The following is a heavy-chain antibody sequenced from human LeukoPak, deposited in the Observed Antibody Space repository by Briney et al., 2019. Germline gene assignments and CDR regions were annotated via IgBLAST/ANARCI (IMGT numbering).Heavy chain of an antibody. J-gene: IGHJ5*02. Sequence: SETLSLTCAVYGGSFSGYYWSWIRQPPGKGLEWIGEINHSGSTNYNPSLKSRVTISVDTSKNQFSLKLSSVTAADTAVYYCARDNAPWRQGTLVTVSS. V-gene: IGHV4-34*01. CDR1: GGSFSGYY. CDR3: ARDNAP. CDR2: INHSGST. D-gene: IGHD5-24*01.